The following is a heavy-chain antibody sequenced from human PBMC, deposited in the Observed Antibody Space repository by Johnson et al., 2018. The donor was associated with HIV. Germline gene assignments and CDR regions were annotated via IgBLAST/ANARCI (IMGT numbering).Heavy chain of an antibody. J-gene: IGHJ3*02. CDR2: ISSAGTDK. Sequence: QMQLVESGGGVVQPGRSLRLSCAVSGFTFSSFGMHWVRQAPGKGLEWMAVISSAGTDKYYADSVKGRFTISRDNSKNTLYLQMNSLRAEDTAVYYCARDLKGWGLPEDAFDIWGQGTMVTVSS. CDR1: GFTFSSFG. V-gene: IGHV3-30*03. D-gene: IGHD2-21*01. CDR3: ARDLKGWGLPEDAFDI.